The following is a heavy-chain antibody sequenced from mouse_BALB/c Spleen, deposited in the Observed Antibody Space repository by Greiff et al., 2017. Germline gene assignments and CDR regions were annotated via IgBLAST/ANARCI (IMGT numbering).Heavy chain of an antibody. J-gene: IGHJ4*01. CDR1: GFSLTSYG. Sequence: QVQLQQSGPGLVAPSQSLSITCTVSGFSLTSYGVHWVRQPPGKGLEWLGVIWAGGSTNYNSALMSRLSISKDNSKSQVFLKMNSQQTDDTAMYYCARVRSYAMDYWGQGTSVTVSS. CDR3: ARVRSYAMDY. CDR2: IWAGGST. V-gene: IGHV2-9*02.